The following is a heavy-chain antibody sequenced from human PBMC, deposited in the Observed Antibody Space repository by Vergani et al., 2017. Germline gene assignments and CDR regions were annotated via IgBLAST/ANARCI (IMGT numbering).Heavy chain of an antibody. CDR1: GGSISSGGYS. V-gene: IGHV4-30-2*01. CDR3: ARARYYYDSSGYYPYWYFAL. J-gene: IGHJ2*01. CDR2: IYHSGST. D-gene: IGHD3-22*01. Sequence: QLQLQESGSGLVKPSQTLSLTCAVSGGSISSGGYSWSWIRQPPGKGLEWIGYIYHSGSTSYNPSLKSRVTISVDRSKNQFSMKLSSVTAADTAVYYCARARYYYDSSGYYPYWYFALWGRGTLVTVSS.